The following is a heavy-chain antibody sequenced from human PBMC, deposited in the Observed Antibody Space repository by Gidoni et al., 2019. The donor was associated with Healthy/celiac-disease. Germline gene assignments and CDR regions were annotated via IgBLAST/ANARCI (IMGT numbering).Heavy chain of an antibody. CDR3: ARSTNYYFDY. CDR1: GFTFSSYG. V-gene: IGHV3-33*01. Sequence: QVQLVESGGGVVQPGRSLRLSCAASGFTFSSYGMHWVRQAPGKGLEWVAVIWYDGSNKYYADSVKGRFTISRDNSKNTLYLQMNSLRAEDTAVYYCARSTNYYFDYWGQGTLVTVSS. CDR2: IWYDGSNK. J-gene: IGHJ4*02.